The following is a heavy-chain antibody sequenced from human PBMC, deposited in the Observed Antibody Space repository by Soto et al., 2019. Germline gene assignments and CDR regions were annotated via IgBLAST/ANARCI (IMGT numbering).Heavy chain of an antibody. V-gene: IGHV4-39*01. CDR3: AKHRANGSCCYYCHFDH. Sequence: LSLTCTVSGGSIRSSSYYWGWIRQPPGKELEWRGCIYYSGSTYYNPSLKCRVTISVATSKYQFSLKLCSVIAADTAVSYCAKHRANGSCCYYCHFDHWGQGTLVTVSS. CDR2: IYYSGST. J-gene: IGHJ4*02. D-gene: IGHD3-10*01. CDR1: GGSIRSSSYY.